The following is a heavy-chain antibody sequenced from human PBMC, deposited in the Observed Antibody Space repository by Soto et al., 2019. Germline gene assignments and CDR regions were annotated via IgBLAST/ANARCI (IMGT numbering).Heavy chain of an antibody. CDR2: ISAYNGNT. D-gene: IGHD4-17*01. Sequence: QVQLVQSGPEVKKPGTSVKVSCKASGYPFSSYAIGWVRQAPGQGLEWMGWISAYNGNTNFAQKFQGRVTMTTDTSTSTAYTEVRSLRSDDTAVYYCAGASTDYGDNGWSFPYWGQGTLVTVSS. CDR1: GYPFSSYA. CDR3: AGASTDYGDNGWSFPY. J-gene: IGHJ4*02. V-gene: IGHV1-18*01.